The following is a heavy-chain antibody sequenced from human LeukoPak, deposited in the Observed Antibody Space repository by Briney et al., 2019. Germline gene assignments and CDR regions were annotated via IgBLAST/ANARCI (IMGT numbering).Heavy chain of an antibody. D-gene: IGHD3-10*01. CDR3: TRDDYYGSGSYYNVRVPSDY. J-gene: IGHJ4*02. V-gene: IGHV3-48*03. Sequence: GGSLRLSCAASGFTFSHYEINWVRQAPGKGLEWLSYISSTGNTIYYADSVKGRFTISRDNAKHSLYLQMNSLRVEDTAVYYCTRDDYYGSGSYYNVRVPSDYWGQGTLVTVSS. CDR2: ISSTGNTI. CDR1: GFTFSHYE.